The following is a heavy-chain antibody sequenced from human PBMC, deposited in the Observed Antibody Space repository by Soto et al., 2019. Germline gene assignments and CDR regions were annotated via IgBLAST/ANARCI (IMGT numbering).Heavy chain of an antibody. V-gene: IGHV1-3*01. CDR1: GYSYSTYA. CDR3: AVGRGFCGGDCSDAFDI. D-gene: IGHD2-21*02. CDR2: INVDNGKT. J-gene: IGHJ3*02. Sequence: GASVKVSCKASGYSYSTYALHWVRQAPGQRLEWMGWINVDNGKTKYSQKLQGSVTITRDTSASTVYMELSSLRSEDTAVYYCAVGRGFCGGDCSDAFDIWG.